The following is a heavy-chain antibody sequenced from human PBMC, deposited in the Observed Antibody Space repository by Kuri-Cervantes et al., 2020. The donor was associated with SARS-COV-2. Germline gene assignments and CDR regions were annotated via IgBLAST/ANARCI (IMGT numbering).Heavy chain of an antibody. D-gene: IGHD3-10*01. CDR3: ARVHPGPEFYYGMDV. V-gene: IGHV6-1*01. CDR1: GDSVSSNTAA. J-gene: IGHJ6*02. CDR2: TYYRSKWYN. Sequence: SCSISGDSVSSNTAACNWIRQSPSRGLEWLGRTYYRSKWYNDYAVSVKSRITINPDTSKNQFSLHPNSVTPEDAAVYYCARVHPGPEFYYGMDVWGQGTTVTVSS.